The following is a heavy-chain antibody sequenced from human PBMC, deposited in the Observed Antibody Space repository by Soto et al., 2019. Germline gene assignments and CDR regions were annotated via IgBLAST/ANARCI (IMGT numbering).Heavy chain of an antibody. CDR1: GGTFSSYA. D-gene: IGHD3-22*01. V-gene: IGHV1-69*06. J-gene: IGHJ6*02. CDR2: IIPIFGTA. Sequence: ASVKVSCKASGGTFSSYAISWVRQAPGQGLEWMGGIIPIFGTANYAQKFQGRVTITADKSTSTAYMELSSLRSEDTAVYYCARHRRRGSGYYYVDSQHYYYGMDVWGQGTTVTVSS. CDR3: ARHRRRGSGYYYVDSQHYYYGMDV.